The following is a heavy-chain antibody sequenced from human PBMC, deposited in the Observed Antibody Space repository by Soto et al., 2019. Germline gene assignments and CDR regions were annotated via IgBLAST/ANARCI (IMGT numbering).Heavy chain of an antibody. J-gene: IGHJ5*02. CDR2: INHSGST. CDR3: ARRPSYSSSWYGWFDP. V-gene: IGHV4-34*01. D-gene: IGHD6-13*01. Sequence: SETLSLTCAVYGGSFSGYYWSWIRQPPGKGLEWIGEINHSGSTNYNPSNKSRDTISVDTSKNQISLKLSSVTAADTSVYYCARRPSYSSSWYGWFDPWGQGTLVTVSS. CDR1: GGSFSGYY.